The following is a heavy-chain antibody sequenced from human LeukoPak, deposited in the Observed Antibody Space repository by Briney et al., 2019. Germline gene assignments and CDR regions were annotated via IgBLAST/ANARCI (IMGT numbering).Heavy chain of an antibody. CDR3: ARVYYYDSSGYFDY. Sequence: PSQTLSLTCAVSGGSISSGGYSWSWIWQPPGKGLEWIGYIYHSGSTYYNPSLKSRVTISVDRSKNQFSLKLSSVTAADTAVYYCARVYYYDSSGYFDYWGQGTLVTVSS. J-gene: IGHJ4*02. CDR1: GGSISSGGYS. D-gene: IGHD3-22*01. V-gene: IGHV4-30-2*01. CDR2: IYHSGST.